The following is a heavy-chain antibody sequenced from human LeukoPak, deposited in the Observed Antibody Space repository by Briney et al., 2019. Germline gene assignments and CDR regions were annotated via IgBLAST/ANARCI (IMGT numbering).Heavy chain of an antibody. CDR3: ARVRLADERAWAY. V-gene: IGHV1-2*02. J-gene: IGHJ4*02. CDR2: ITPKSGDT. CDR1: GYTFSEFY. D-gene: IGHD3-3*02. Sequence: ASVKVSCKASGYTFSEFYIHWVRQPPGQGLEYVGWITPKSGDTYSPQRFQGRVTMTRDASISTAYMELSSLRSDDTAVYFCARVRLADERAWAYWGQRSLVTVSS.